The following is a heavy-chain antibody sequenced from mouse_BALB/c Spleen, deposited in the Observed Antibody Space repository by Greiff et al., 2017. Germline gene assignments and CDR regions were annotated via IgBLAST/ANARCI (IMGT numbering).Heavy chain of an antibody. J-gene: IGHJ4*01. Sequence: EVHLVESGGGLVKPGGSLKLSCAASGFAFSSYDMSWVRQTPEKRLEWVAYISSGGGSTYYPDTVKGRFTISRDNAKNTLYLQMSSLKSEDTAMYYCARHLITTVVGAMDYWGQGTSVTVSS. D-gene: IGHD1-1*01. CDR1: GFAFSSYD. CDR2: ISSGGGST. CDR3: ARHLITTVVGAMDY. V-gene: IGHV5-12-1*01.